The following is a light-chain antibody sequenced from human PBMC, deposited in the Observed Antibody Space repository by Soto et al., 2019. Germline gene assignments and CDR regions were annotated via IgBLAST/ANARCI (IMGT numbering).Light chain of an antibody. Sequence: EIVLTQSPGTLSLAPGERVTLSCRASQSLSSGYLAWYQQKFGQAPRLLIYDASRRATGIPERFSGSGSGTDFTLTIHRLEPEDFAVYYCQQYGSSPTFGLGTKVDIK. CDR3: QQYGSSPT. V-gene: IGKV3-20*01. CDR2: DAS. J-gene: IGKJ1*01. CDR1: QSLSSGY.